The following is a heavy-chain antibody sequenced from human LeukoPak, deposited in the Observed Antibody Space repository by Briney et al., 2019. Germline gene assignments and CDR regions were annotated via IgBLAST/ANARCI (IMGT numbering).Heavy chain of an antibody. J-gene: IGHJ4*02. CDR2: IYSGGST. CDR1: GFTVSSNY. CDR3: ASLYCGGDCYYDY. Sequence: GGSLRLSCAASGFTVSSNYMSWVRQAPGKGLERVSVIYSGGSTYYADSVKGRFTISRHNSKNTLYLQMNSLRAEDTAVYYCASLYCGGDCYYDYWGQGTLVTVSS. V-gene: IGHV3-53*04. D-gene: IGHD2-21*02.